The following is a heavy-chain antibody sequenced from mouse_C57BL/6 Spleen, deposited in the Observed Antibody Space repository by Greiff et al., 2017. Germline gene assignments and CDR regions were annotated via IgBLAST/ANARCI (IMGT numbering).Heavy chain of an antibody. Sequence: VQLQQPGAELVRPGSSVKLSCKASGYTFTSYWMHWVKQRPIQGLEWIGNIDPSDSETHYNQKFKDKATLTVDKSSSTAYMQLSSLTSEYSAVYYSARGEYDGEYYAMDYWGQGTSVTVSS. CDR2: IDPSDSET. V-gene: IGHV1-52*01. CDR1: GYTFTSYW. D-gene: IGHD2-12*01. J-gene: IGHJ4*01. CDR3: ARGEYDGEYYAMDY.